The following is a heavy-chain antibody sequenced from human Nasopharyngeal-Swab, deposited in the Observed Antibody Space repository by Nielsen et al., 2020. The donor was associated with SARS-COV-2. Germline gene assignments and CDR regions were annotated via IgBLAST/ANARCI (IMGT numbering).Heavy chain of an antibody. D-gene: IGHD3-3*01. V-gene: IGHV4-34*01. CDR1: GGSFSGYY. CDR2: INHSGST. J-gene: IGHJ4*02. CDR3: ARAIRITNFGVVASFDY. Sequence: SETLSLTCAVFGGSFSGYYWSWIRQPPGKGLEWIGEINHSGSTNYNPSLKSRVTISVDTSKNQFSLKLSSVTAADTAVYYCARAIRITNFGVVASFDYWGQGTLVTVSS.